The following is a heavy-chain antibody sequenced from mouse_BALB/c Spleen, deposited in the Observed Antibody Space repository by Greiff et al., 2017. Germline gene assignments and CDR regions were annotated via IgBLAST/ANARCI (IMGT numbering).Heavy chain of an antibody. Sequence: DLVKPGASVKLSCKASGYTFTSYWINWIKQRPGQGLEWIGRIAPGSGSTYYNEMFKGKATLTVGTSSSTAYIQLSSLSSEDSAVYFCARSAYGSSPYAMDYWGQGTSVTVSS. CDR3: ARSAYGSSPYAMDY. V-gene: IGHV1S41*01. CDR2: IAPGSGST. J-gene: IGHJ4*01. D-gene: IGHD1-1*01. CDR1: GYTFTSYW.